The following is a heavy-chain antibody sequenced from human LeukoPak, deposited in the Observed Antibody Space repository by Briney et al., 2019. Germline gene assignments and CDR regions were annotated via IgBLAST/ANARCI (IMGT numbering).Heavy chain of an antibody. V-gene: IGHV3-11*01. D-gene: IGHD1-26*01. CDR1: GFTFSDYY. Sequence: PGGSLRLSCAASGFTFSDYYMSWIRQAPGKGLEWVSYISGSGSSTYYADSVKGRFTISRDNAKNSLYLQMNSLRAEDMALYYCAKDSSSGSYSWGAFGIWGQGTMVTVSS. J-gene: IGHJ3*02. CDR3: AKDSSSGSYSWGAFGI. CDR2: ISGSGSST.